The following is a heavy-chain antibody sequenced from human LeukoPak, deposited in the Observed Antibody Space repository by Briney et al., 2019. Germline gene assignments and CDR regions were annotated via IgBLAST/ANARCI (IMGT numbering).Heavy chain of an antibody. J-gene: IGHJ4*02. CDR2: ISNSTV. Sequence: GRSLRLSCTASAFTLINYNMNGVRQAPGKGLEWVSFISNSTVDYADFVEGRFTVSRDTAKNSLYLQMNSLTEEDTAIFYCARVADGHSVNYFDSWGQGTLVTVSS. V-gene: IGHV3-48*02. CDR1: AFTLINYN. CDR3: ARVADGHSVNYFDS. D-gene: IGHD5-24*01.